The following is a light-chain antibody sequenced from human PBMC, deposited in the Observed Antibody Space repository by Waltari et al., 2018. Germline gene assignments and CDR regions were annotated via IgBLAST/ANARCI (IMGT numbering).Light chain of an antibody. CDR3: HQYNDGPPFN. V-gene: IGKV3-15*01. J-gene: IGKJ2*01. CDR1: QSVTTN. Sequence: EIVMTQSPATLSVSPGERAIISCRASQSVTTNLAWYQQTPGQPPRLLIYGASTRATDIPAMFSGSGSGTEFTLTITSLQSEDFAVYYCHQYNDGPPFNFGQGTKLEIK. CDR2: GAS.